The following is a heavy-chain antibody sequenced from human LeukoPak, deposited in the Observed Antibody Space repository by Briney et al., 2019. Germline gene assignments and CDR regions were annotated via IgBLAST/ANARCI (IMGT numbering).Heavy chain of an antibody. V-gene: IGHV3-7*01. J-gene: IGHJ4*02. CDR3: ARDSSGPDY. CDR2: IKQDGSEK. Sequence: PEGSLRLSCAASGFTFSSFWMSWVRQAPGKGLEWVANIKQDGSEKNYVDSVKGRFTISRDNAKNSLFLQMNSLRAEDTAVYFCARDSSGPDYWGQGTLVTVSS. CDR1: GFTFSSFW. D-gene: IGHD6-19*01.